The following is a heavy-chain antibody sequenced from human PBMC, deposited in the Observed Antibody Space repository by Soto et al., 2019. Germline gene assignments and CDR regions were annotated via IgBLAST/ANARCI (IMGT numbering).Heavy chain of an antibody. Sequence: GSLRLSCAASGFTFSDYYMSWIRQAPGKGLEWVSYISSSGSTIYYADSVKGRFTISRDNAKNSLYLQMNSLRAEDTALYYCARGPAYGDYDYYYYYMDVWGKGTTVTVSS. CDR1: GFTFSDYY. J-gene: IGHJ6*03. D-gene: IGHD4-17*01. CDR3: ARGPAYGDYDYYYYYMDV. V-gene: IGHV3-11*01. CDR2: ISSSGSTI.